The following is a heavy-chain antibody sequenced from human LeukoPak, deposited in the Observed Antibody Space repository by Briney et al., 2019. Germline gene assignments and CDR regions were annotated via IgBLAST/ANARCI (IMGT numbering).Heavy chain of an antibody. J-gene: IGHJ4*02. CDR1: GGSISSGSYY. CDR3: ARLVPYSSNWYFDY. CDR2: FYYSGGT. D-gene: IGHD6-13*01. Sequence: PSQTLSLTCTVSGGSISSGSYYWSWIRQPAGKGLEWIGSFYYSGGTYYNPSLKSRVTISVDTSKNQFSLKLSSVTAADTAVYSCARLVPYSSNWYFDYWGQGTLVTVSS. V-gene: IGHV4-39*01.